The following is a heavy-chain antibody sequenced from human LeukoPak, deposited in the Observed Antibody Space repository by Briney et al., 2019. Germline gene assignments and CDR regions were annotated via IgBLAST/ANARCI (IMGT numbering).Heavy chain of an antibody. Sequence: GTLSLTCGVSGGSISSTEWWSWVRQAPGKGLEWVSTITADSTYYADSVKGRFTISRDNSKNTLHLQMNSLGADDTAVYYCAKGGTGYCSGTSCLYHFDYWGQGTLVTVSS. CDR3: AKGGTGYCSGTSCLYHFDY. V-gene: IGHV3-23*01. D-gene: IGHD2-2*01. CDR2: ITADST. CDR1: GGSISSTE. J-gene: IGHJ4*02.